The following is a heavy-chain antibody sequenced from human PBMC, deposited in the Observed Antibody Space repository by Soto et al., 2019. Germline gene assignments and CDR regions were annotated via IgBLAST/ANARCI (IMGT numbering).Heavy chain of an antibody. V-gene: IGHV3-20*04. CDR3: ARDGYDQYYYYYGMDV. Sequence: GGSLRLSCAASGFTFDDYGMSWVRQAPGKGLEWVSGINWNGGSTGYADSVKGRFTISRDNAKNSLYLQMNSLRAEDTALYYCARDGYDQYYYYYGMDVWGQGTTVTVSS. CDR2: INWNGGST. J-gene: IGHJ6*02. CDR1: GFTFDDYG. D-gene: IGHD5-12*01.